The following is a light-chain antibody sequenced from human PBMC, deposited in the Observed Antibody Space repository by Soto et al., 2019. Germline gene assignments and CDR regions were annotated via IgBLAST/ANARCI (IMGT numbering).Light chain of an antibody. V-gene: IGKV1-5*01. CDR1: QSISSW. CDR3: QEYDTYST. J-gene: IGKJ5*01. CDR2: DAS. Sequence: DFQMTQSPSTLSASVVDRVTITCRASQSISSWLAWYQQKPGKAPKLLIYDASSLESGVPSRFSGSGSGTEFTLTISSLQPDDFATYYCQEYDTYSTVGQGTRLE.